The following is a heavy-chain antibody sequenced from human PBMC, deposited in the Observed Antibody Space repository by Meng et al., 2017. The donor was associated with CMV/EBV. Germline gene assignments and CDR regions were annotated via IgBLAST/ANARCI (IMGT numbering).Heavy chain of an antibody. J-gene: IGHJ6*02. V-gene: IGHV1-8*01. CDR2: MNPNSGNT. D-gene: IGHD2-15*01. CDR1: GYTFTTYD. Sequence: ASVKVSCKASGYTFTTYDINWVRQATGQGLEWMGWMNPNSGNTGYAQKFQGRVTMTRVTSISTPYMELSSLTSDDTAVYYCARTRIEVEPDGTKIKYYNYGMDVWGQGTTVTVSS. CDR3: ARTRIEVEPDGTKIKYYNYGMDV.